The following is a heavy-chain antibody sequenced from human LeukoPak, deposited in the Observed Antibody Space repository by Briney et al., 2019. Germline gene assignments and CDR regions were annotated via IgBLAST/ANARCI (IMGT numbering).Heavy chain of an antibody. J-gene: IGHJ4*02. V-gene: IGHV4-39*07. CDR2: IYYSGST. CDR1: GGSISSVSYY. D-gene: IGHD2-2*01. CDR3: ARARLCGSTYCYGDFDY. Sequence: SETLSLTCTVPGGSISSVSYYWGWIRQPPGTGLEWIVSIYYSGSTYYNPALKSRVTISLDTPKNQFSLKLSSVAAADRAVYYCARARLCGSTYCYGDFDYWGQGTLVTVSS.